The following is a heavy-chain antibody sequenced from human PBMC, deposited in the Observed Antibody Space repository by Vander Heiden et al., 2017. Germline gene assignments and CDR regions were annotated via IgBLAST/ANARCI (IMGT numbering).Heavy chain of an antibody. CDR1: GYTFTSFD. CDR3: ARGELGYCSGGSCTPTY. J-gene: IGHJ4*02. Sequence: HVQLVQSGAEVKKPGASVKVSCKASGYTFTSFDINGVRQATGQGLEWMGWMNPNSGNTGYAQKFQGRVTMTRNTSISTAYMELSSLRSEDTAVYYCARGELGYCSGGSCTPTYWGQGTLVTVSS. D-gene: IGHD2-15*01. CDR2: MNPNSGNT. V-gene: IGHV1-8*01.